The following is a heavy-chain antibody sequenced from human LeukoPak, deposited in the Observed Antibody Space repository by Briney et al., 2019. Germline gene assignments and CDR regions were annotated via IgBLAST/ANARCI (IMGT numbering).Heavy chain of an antibody. Sequence: PAASVKVSCKTSGYTFTGYFLHWVRQAPGQGLEWMGWINPKSDGTNYAQKFQGRVLMTTDTSISTAYMDLSSLRFDDTAVYYCARPYYDFRNGYPDAFDFWGQGTMVTVSS. CDR3: ARPYYDFRNGYPDAFDF. D-gene: IGHD3-3*01. CDR2: INPKSDGT. CDR1: GYTFTGYF. J-gene: IGHJ3*01. V-gene: IGHV1-2*02.